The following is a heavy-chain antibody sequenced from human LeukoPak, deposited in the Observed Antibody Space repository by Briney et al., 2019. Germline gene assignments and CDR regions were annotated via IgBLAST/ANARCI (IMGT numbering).Heavy chain of an antibody. CDR2: IKQDGSEK. CDR1: GFTFSSYW. V-gene: IGHV3-7*01. D-gene: IGHD3-10*01. J-gene: IGHJ5*02. Sequence: GGSLRLSCAASGFTFSSYWMSWVRQAPGKGLEWVADIKQDGSEKYYVDSVKGRFTISRDNAKNSLYLQMNSLRAEDTAVYYCARSKRAVVRDYNWFDPWGQGTLVTVSS. CDR3: ARSKRAVVRDYNWFDP.